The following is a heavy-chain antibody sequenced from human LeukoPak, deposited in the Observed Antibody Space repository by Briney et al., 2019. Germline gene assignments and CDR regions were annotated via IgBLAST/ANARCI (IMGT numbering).Heavy chain of an antibody. D-gene: IGHD2-21*01. CDR1: GFSFGSNW. CDR3: ARLRYSDY. CDR2: IKQDGSEK. V-gene: IGHV3-7*03. J-gene: IGHJ4*02. Sequence: GGSLRLSCVASGFSFGSNWMSWVRQAPGKGLEWVANIKQDGSEKNYVDSVKGRFTISRDNAKNSLYLQMNSLRAEDTAVYYCARLRYSDYWGQETLVTVSS.